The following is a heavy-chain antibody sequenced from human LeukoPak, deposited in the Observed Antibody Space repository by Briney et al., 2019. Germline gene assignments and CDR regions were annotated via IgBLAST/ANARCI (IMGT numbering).Heavy chain of an antibody. Sequence: SETLSLTCAVSGGSINNNNWWSWIRQPPGQGLEWIGSMYYRGSTYHNPSLKSRVTISVDTSKNQFSLKLSSVTAADTAVYYCATTTIRLGYWGQGTLVTVSS. D-gene: IGHD1-26*01. V-gene: IGHV4-39*07. J-gene: IGHJ4*02. CDR2: MYYRGST. CDR1: GGSINNNNW. CDR3: ATTTIRLGY.